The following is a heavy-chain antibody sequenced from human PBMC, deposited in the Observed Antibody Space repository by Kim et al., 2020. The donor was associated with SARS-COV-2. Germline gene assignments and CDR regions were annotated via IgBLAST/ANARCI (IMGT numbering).Heavy chain of an antibody. CDR2: T. J-gene: IGHJ4*02. D-gene: IGHD2-8*01. CDR3: ARGLMDSPRDY. Sequence: TGYAQKFQGRVTMTRNTSISTAYMELSSLRSEDTAVYYCARGLMDSPRDYWGQGTLVTVSS. V-gene: IGHV1-8*01.